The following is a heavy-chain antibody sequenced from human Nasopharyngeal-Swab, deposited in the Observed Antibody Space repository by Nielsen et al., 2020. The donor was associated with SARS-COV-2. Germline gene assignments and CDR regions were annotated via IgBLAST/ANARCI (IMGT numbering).Heavy chain of an antibody. D-gene: IGHD2-8*01. V-gene: IGHV1-2*06. CDR1: GYNFIDYH. CDR2: INPNRGGT. J-gene: IGHJ4*02. Sequence: ASVKVSCKASGYNFIDYHMYWVRQAPGQGLEWMGRINPNRGGTNYAQKFQGRVTMTSDTSISTAYMELSSLRSDDTAVYYCASPYCTNGVCYSRAGFDSWGQGSLVTVSS. CDR3: ASPYCTNGVCYSRAGFDS.